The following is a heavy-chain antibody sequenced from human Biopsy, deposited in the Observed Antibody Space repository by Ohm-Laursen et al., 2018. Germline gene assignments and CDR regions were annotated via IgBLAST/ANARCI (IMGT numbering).Heavy chain of an antibody. CDR2: VYYTGSI. V-gene: IGHV4-59*01. D-gene: IGHD3-22*01. Sequence: GTLSLTCTVSGDSISSYYWSWIRQPPGKGLQWIGYVYYTGSIDYNPSLQSRVTISVDTSKNHFSLELSSVTPADTAIYYCAKDRGYYSDRTVPGYFDLWGRGTLVTVSS. CDR1: GDSISSYY. CDR3: AKDRGYYSDRTVPGYFDL. J-gene: IGHJ2*01.